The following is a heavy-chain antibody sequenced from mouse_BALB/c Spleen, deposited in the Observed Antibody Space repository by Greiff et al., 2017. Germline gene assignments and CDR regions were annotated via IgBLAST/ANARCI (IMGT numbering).Heavy chain of an antibody. CDR3: ARDFTTATGFAY. CDR2: IWAGGST. CDR1: GFSLTSYG. D-gene: IGHD1-2*01. Sequence: VKVVESGPGLVAPSQSLSITCTVSGFSLTSYGVHWVRQPPGKGLEWLGVIWAGGSTNYNSALMSRLGISKDNSKSQVFLKMNSLQTDDTAMYYCARDFTTATGFAYWGQGTTLTVSS. J-gene: IGHJ2*01. V-gene: IGHV2-9*02.